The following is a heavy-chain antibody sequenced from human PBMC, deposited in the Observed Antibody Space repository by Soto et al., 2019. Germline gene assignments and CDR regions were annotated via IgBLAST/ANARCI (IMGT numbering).Heavy chain of an antibody. CDR1: GFTFSSYA. V-gene: IGHV3-30-3*01. CDR2: ISYDGSNK. J-gene: IGHJ6*02. D-gene: IGHD5-12*01. Sequence: GGSLRLSCAASGFTFSSYAMHWVRQAPGKGLEWVAVISYDGSNKYYADSVKGRFTISRDNSKNTLYLQMNSLRAEDTAVYYCARDRWNSGYDCYYGMDVWGQGTTVTVSS. CDR3: ARDRWNSGYDCYYGMDV.